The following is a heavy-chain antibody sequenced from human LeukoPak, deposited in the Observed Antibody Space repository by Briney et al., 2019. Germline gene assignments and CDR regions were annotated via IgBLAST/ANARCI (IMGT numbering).Heavy chain of an antibody. J-gene: IGHJ4*02. CDR2: IIPILGIA. D-gene: IGHD6-19*01. V-gene: IGHV1-69*04. CDR3: ARAGIAVALLDY. Sequence: SVKVSCKASGGTFSSYAISWVRQAPGQGLEWMGRIIPILGIANYAQKFQGRVTITADKSTSTAYMELSSLRSEDTAVYYCARAGIAVALLDYWGQGTLVTVSS. CDR1: GGTFSSYA.